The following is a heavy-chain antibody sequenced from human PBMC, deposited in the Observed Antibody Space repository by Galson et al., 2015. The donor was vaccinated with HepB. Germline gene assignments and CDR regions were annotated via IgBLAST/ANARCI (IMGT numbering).Heavy chain of an antibody. CDR3: ARGDSYYDFLLEY. D-gene: IGHD3-3*01. J-gene: IGHJ4*02. CDR2: MSYDGSNK. Sequence: SLRLSCAASGFTFSSYAMHWVRQAPGKGLEWVAVMSYDGSNKYYADSVKGRFTISRDNSKNTLYLQMNSLRAEDTAVYYCARGDSYYDFLLEYWGQGTLVTVSS. V-gene: IGHV3-30-3*01. CDR1: GFTFSSYA.